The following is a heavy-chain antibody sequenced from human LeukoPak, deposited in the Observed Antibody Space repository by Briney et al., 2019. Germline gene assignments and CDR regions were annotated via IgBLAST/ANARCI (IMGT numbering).Heavy chain of an antibody. CDR1: GITFSNYG. Sequence: GGSLRLSCAASGITFSNYGMHWVRQTPGKGLQWVAVISYDGSNKFYADSVKGRLTISRDNSKNTLYLQMNSLKASDTAMYYCAIPPGYCGNDCSFDHWGQGTLVTVSS. D-gene: IGHD2-21*02. V-gene: IGHV3-30*03. CDR3: AIPPGYCGNDCSFDH. J-gene: IGHJ4*02. CDR2: ISYDGSNK.